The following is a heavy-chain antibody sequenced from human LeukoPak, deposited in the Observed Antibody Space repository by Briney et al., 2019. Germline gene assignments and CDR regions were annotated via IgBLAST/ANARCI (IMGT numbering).Heavy chain of an antibody. Sequence: SETLSLTCAVYGGSFSGYYWSWIRQPPGKGLEWIGEINHSGSTNYNPSLKSRVTISVDTSKNQFSLKLSSVTAADTAVYYCAVLYDFWSGYFDYWGQGTLVTVSS. CDR1: GGSFSGYY. V-gene: IGHV4-34*01. CDR2: INHSGST. D-gene: IGHD3-3*01. J-gene: IGHJ4*02. CDR3: AVLYDFWSGYFDY.